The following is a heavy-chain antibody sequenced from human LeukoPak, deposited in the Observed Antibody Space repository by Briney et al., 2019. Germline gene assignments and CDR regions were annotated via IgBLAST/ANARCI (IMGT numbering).Heavy chain of an antibody. V-gene: IGHV3-21*01. J-gene: IGHJ6*02. CDR3: AKCDRYYYYYGMDV. D-gene: IGHD2-21*02. CDR1: GFTFSSYS. CDR2: ISSSSYI. Sequence: GGSLRLSCAASGFTFSSYSMNWVRQAPGKGLEWVSSISSSSYIYYADSVKGRFTISRDNAKNTLYLQMNSLRAEDTAVYYCAKCDRYYYYYGMDVWGQGTTVTVSS.